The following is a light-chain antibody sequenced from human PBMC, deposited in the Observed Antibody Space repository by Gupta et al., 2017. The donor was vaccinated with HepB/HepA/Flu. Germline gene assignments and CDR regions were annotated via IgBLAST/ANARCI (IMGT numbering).Light chain of an antibody. Sequence: DIQMTQSPSTLSASVGDRVTITCRASQNINTWLAWYQQKPGKAPNLLIYKASNLDSGVPSRFSGSGSGTEFTLTISSLQPDDFATYYCQQYNSFSWTYGQGTKVEIK. J-gene: IGKJ1*01. CDR2: KAS. V-gene: IGKV1-5*03. CDR3: QQYNSFSWT. CDR1: QNINTW.